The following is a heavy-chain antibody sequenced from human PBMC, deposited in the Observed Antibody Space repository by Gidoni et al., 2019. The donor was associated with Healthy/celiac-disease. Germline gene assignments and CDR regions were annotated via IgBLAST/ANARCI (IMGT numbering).Heavy chain of an antibody. J-gene: IGHJ4*02. Sequence: QVQLQESGPGLVKPSETLSLTCTVSGGSISSYYWSWIRQPPGKGLEWIGYIYYSGSTNYNPSLKSRVTISVDTSKNQFSLKLSSVTAADTAVYYCARHGYCSGGSCYPPSSFDYWGQGTLVTVSS. CDR3: ARHGYCSGGSCYPPSSFDY. V-gene: IGHV4-59*08. CDR2: IYYSGST. D-gene: IGHD2-15*01. CDR1: GGSISSYY.